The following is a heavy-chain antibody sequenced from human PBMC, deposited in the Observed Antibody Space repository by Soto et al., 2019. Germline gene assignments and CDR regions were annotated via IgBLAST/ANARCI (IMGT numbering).Heavy chain of an antibody. J-gene: IGHJ4*02. CDR3: SRDPRNLDF. D-gene: IGHD1-1*01. V-gene: IGHV3-11*06. Sequence: GGSLRLSCAASGFTFSDHYMSWIRQAPGKGLESISYISGTSGVTNYADSVKGRFTISRDNAKSSLYLQMSSLRAEDTAVYYCSRDPRNLDFWGQGAQGTVAS. CDR1: GFTFSDHY. CDR2: ISGTSGVT.